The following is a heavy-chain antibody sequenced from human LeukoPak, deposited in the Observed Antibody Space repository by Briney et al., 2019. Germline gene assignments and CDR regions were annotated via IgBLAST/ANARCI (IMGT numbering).Heavy chain of an antibody. V-gene: IGHV4-30-4*01. Sequence: SETLSLTCTVSGGSISSGDYYWSWIRQPPGKGLEWIAFMYYSGSTYYNPSLKSRVTMSADTSKNQLSLKLSSVTAADTAVYYCARPYYYDSRIDPWGQGILVTVSS. D-gene: IGHD3-22*01. CDR1: GGSISSGDYY. CDR3: ARPYYYDSRIDP. J-gene: IGHJ5*02. CDR2: MYYSGST.